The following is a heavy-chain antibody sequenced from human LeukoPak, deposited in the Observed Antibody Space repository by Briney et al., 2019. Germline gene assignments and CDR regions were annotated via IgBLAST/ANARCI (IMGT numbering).Heavy chain of an antibody. J-gene: IGHJ4*02. D-gene: IGHD5-12*01. CDR1: GFTFSSYW. CDR2: INSDGSST. Sequence: GGSLRLSCAASGFTFSSYWMHWVRQAPGKGLVLVSRINSDGSSTSYADSVKGRFTISRDNAKNTLYMQMNSLRAEDTAVYYCARALGGYDTDYWGQGTLVTVSS. CDR3: ARALGGYDTDY. V-gene: IGHV3-74*01.